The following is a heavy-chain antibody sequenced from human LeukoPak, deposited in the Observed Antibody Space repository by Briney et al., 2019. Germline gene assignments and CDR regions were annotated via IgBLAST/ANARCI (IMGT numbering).Heavy chain of an antibody. Sequence: SVKVSCKASGGTFSSYAISWVRQAPGQGLEWMGGIIPIFGTAKYEQKFQGRVTITADESTSTAYMELSSLRSEDTAVYYCARGRFLEWLLYFDYWGQGTLVTVSS. CDR1: GGTFSSYA. J-gene: IGHJ4*02. CDR3: ARGRFLEWLLYFDY. V-gene: IGHV1-69*13. CDR2: IIPIFGTA. D-gene: IGHD3-3*01.